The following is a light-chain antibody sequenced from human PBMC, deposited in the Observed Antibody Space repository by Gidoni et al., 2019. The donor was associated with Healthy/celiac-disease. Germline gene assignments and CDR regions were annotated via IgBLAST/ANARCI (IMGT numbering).Light chain of an antibody. J-gene: IGKJ4*01. Sequence: EIVLTQSPGTLSLSPGERATISCSSSQSVSSSYLAWYQRKPGQAPRLLIYGSSSRATGIPDRFSGSGSGTDFTLTISRLEPEDFAVYYCQQYGSSPTFGGGTKVEIK. CDR2: GSS. V-gene: IGKV3-20*01. CDR1: QSVSSSY. CDR3: QQYGSSPT.